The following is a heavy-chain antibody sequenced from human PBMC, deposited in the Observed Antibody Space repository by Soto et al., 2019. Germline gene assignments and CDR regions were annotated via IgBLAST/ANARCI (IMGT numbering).Heavy chain of an antibody. CDR2: IRSGRDT. CDR1: GFTFSSYA. Sequence: GSLRLSCAASGFTFSSYAMSWVRQAPGKGLEWVSSIRSGRDTFYADSVKGRFSISRDDATSSVSLQMNSLRGEDTAVYFCAREETAWPLAYGLDVWGQGTTVTVSS. D-gene: IGHD2-21*02. CDR3: AREETAWPLAYGLDV. J-gene: IGHJ6*02. V-gene: IGHV3-21*01.